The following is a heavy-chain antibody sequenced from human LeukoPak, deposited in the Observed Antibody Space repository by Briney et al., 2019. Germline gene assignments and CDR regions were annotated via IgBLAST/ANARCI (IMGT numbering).Heavy chain of an antibody. CDR2: IYHSGST. J-gene: IGHJ6*03. D-gene: IGHD2-15*01. V-gene: IGHV4-38-2*02. CDR1: GYSISSGYY. CDR3: ARIGVVVAATDMDV. Sequence: SETLSLTCTVSGYSISSGYYWGWIRQPPGKGLEWIGSIYHSGSTYYNPSLKSRVTISVDTSKNQFSLKLSSVTAADTAVYYCARIGVVVAATDMDVWGKGTTVTVSS.